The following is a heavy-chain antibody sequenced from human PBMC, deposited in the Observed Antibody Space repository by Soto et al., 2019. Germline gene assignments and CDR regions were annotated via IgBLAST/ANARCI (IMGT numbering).Heavy chain of an antibody. V-gene: IGHV3-30-3*01. Sequence: GGSLRVSCAASGFTFNIYALHWVRQAPGKGLEWVAVISFDGTKKYYSDSVKGRFTISRDNLKNTLYLQMNNLRVEDAALYFCAREDDHGYRYINYGLDVWGHGTTVTVSS. D-gene: IGHD2-21*02. CDR2: ISFDGTKK. CDR3: AREDDHGYRYINYGLDV. CDR1: GFTFNIYA. J-gene: IGHJ6*02.